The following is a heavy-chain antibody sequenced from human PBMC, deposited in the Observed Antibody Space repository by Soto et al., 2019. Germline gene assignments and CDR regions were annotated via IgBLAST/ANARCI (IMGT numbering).Heavy chain of an antibody. CDR2: IRSKANNYAT. J-gene: IGHJ6*03. Sequence: EVQLVESGEGLVQPGGSLKLSCAASGFTFSGSAMHWVRQASGKGLEWVGRIRSKANNYATAYGASVKGRFTISRDDSKNTAYLQMSSLKTEDTAVYHCSRQASDFWSGKPQYYMDVWGKGTTVTVSS. D-gene: IGHD3-3*01. CDR1: GFTFSGSA. V-gene: IGHV3-73*01. CDR3: SRQASDFWSGKPQYYMDV.